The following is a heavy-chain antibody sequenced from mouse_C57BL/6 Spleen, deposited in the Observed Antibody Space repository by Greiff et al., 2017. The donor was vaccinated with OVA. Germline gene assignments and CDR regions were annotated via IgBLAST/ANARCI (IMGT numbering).Heavy chain of an antibody. Sequence: QVQLQQPGAELVRPGSSVKLSCKASGYTFTSYWMDWVKQRPGQGLEWIGNIYPSDSETHYNQKFKDKATLTVDKSSRTAYLQLRSLTSADSAVLYCERESSGPFAYWGQGTMVTVA. CDR1: GYTFTSYW. D-gene: IGHD3-2*02. CDR2: IYPSDSET. J-gene: IGHJ3*01. CDR3: ERESSGPFAY. V-gene: IGHV1-61*01.